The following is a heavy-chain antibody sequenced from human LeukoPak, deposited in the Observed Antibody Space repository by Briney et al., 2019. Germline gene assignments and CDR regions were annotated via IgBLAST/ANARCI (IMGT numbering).Heavy chain of an antibody. CDR1: GGSFSGYH. J-gene: IGHJ4*02. CDR3: ARGRGAARFVTIEFDY. D-gene: IGHD6-6*01. V-gene: IGHV4-34*01. CDR2: INHHGST. Sequence: SETLSLTCAVYGGSFSGYHWSWIRQPPGKGLEWIGEINHHGSTNYNPSLKSRVTMSVDTSKNQFSLKLSSVTAADTAVYYCARGRGAARFVTIEFDYWGQGALVTVSS.